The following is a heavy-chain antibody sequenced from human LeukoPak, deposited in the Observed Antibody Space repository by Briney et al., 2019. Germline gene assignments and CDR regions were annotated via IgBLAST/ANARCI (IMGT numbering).Heavy chain of an antibody. V-gene: IGHV4-38-2*02. CDR1: GFSISSGYY. Sequence: SETLSLTCTVSGFSISSGYYWGWVRQPPGKGLEWIGSIYHSGSTYYNPSLKSRVTISVDTSKNQFSLRLSSVTAADTAVYYCARHVDTANPYAFDIWGQGTMVTVSS. D-gene: IGHD5-18*01. CDR3: ARHVDTANPYAFDI. CDR2: IYHSGST. J-gene: IGHJ3*02.